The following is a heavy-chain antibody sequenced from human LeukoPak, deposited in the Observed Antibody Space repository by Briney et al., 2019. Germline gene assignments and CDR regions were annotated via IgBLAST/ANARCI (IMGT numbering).Heavy chain of an antibody. CDR2: INPNSGGT. Sequence: EASVKVSCTASGYTFTGYYMHWVRQAPGQGLEWMGWINPNSGGTNYAQKFQGRVTMTRDTSISTAYMELSRLRSDDTAVYYCARAEHGMGYCSRTSCYVRPPPVITNWGQGTLVTVSS. CDR3: ARAEHGMGYCSRTSCYVRPPPVITN. J-gene: IGHJ4*02. D-gene: IGHD2-2*01. V-gene: IGHV1-2*02. CDR1: GYTFTGYY.